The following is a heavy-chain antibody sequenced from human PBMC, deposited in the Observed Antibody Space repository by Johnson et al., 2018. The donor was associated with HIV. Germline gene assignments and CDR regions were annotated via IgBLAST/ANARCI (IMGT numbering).Heavy chain of an antibody. D-gene: IGHD3-22*01. CDR2: ISYDGTIK. Sequence: QVQLVESGGGVVQPGRSLRLSCAASGFTFSSYGMHWVRQAPGKGLEWVAVISYDGTIKNYAASGKGRFTISRDMSKNTLYLQMNSLRVEDTAIYYCARDSPRYYYDSSTVPSKLPSDAFDIWGQGTMVTVSS. J-gene: IGHJ3*02. CDR1: GFTFSSYG. V-gene: IGHV3-30*03. CDR3: ARDSPRYYYDSSTVPSKLPSDAFDI.